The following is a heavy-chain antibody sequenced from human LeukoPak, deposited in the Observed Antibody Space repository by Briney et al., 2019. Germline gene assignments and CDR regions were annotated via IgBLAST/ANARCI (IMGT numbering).Heavy chain of an antibody. CDR1: GGSISSGGYY. CDR3: ARVRHPGYSSGWPFDY. D-gene: IGHD6-19*01. V-gene: IGHV4-31*03. Sequence: SETLSLTCTVSGGSISSGGYYWSWIRQHPGKGLEWIGYIYYSGSTYYNPSLKSRVTISVDTSKNQFSLKLSSVTAADTAVYYCARVRHPGYSSGWPFDYWGQGTLVTVSS. J-gene: IGHJ4*02. CDR2: IYYSGST.